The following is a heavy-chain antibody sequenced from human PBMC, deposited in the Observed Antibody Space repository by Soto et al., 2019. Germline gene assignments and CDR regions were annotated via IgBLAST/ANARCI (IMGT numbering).Heavy chain of an antibody. Sequence: EVQLLESGGGLVQPGVSLRLSCATSGFSLRSTAMSWVRRAPGKGMEWVSTLSACGATALFADFAKGRFTLSGDTSKNTLFLDMGNFKVDDTATYYCAKTAAVVAVDVYPRWFDSWGEGALVCVSS. D-gene: IGHD2-15*01. CDR2: LSACGATA. V-gene: IGHV3-23*01. J-gene: IGHJ5*02. CDR3: AKTAAVVAVDVYPRWFDS. CDR1: GFSLRSTA.